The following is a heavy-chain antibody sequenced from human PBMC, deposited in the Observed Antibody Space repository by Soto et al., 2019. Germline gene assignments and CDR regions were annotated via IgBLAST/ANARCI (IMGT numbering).Heavy chain of an antibody. CDR3: ARDYRRSGWFDP. Sequence: SQTLSLTCAISGDSVSSNTAAWNWIRSSPSRGLEWLGRTYYRSNWRHDYAVSVKSRITVNPDTSKNHFSLQLNSVTPDDTAVYYCARDYRRSGWFDPWGQGTLVTVSS. CDR2: TYYRSNWRH. D-gene: IGHD3-3*01. CDR1: GDSVSSNTAA. V-gene: IGHV6-1*01. J-gene: IGHJ5*02.